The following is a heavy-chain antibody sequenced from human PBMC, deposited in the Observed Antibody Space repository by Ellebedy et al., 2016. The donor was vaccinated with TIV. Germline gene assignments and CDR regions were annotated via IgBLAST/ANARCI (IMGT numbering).Heavy chain of an antibody. J-gene: IGHJ4*02. CDR1: GFTFSSYA. D-gene: IGHD6-13*01. V-gene: IGHV3-30-3*01. CDR2: ISYDGSNK. Sequence: GGSLRLSCAASGFTFSSYAMHWVRQAPGKGLEWVAVISYDGSNKYYADSVKGRFTISRDNSKNTLYLQMNSLRAEDTAVYYCARDRYSSSWTYYFDSWGQGTLVTVSS. CDR3: ARDRYSSSWTYYFDS.